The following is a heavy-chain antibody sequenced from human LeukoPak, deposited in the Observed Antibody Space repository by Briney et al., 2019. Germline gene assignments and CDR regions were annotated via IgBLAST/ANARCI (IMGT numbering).Heavy chain of an antibody. CDR3: ATGLNCSSTSCYGTYYYYGMDV. J-gene: IGHJ6*02. CDR2: FYPEDGKT. CDR1: GYTLTELS. V-gene: IGHV1-24*01. Sequence: GASVTVSCKVSGYTLTELSMHWVRQAPGKGLEWMGGFYPEDGKTIYVQKFQGRVTMTEDTSTDTAYMELSSLRSEDKAVYYCATGLNCSSTSCYGTYYYYGMDVWGQGTTVTVSS. D-gene: IGHD2-2*01.